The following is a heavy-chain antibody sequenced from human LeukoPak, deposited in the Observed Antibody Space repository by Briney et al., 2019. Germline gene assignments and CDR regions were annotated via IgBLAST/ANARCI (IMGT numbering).Heavy chain of an antibody. CDR1: SGSITDYY. CDR3: ARGRISMVRGVLLDY. Sequence: PSETLSLTCTVSSGSITDYYWNWIRQPPGKGLEWIGYIYNSVNTNYNPSLKSRVTISVDTSKRQFSLKLSSVAAADTAVYYCARGRISMVRGVLLDYWGQGTLVTVPS. D-gene: IGHD3-10*01. CDR2: IYNSVNT. J-gene: IGHJ4*02. V-gene: IGHV4-59*01.